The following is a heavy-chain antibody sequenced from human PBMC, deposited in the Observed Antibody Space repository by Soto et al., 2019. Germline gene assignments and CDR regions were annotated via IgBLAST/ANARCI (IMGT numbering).Heavy chain of an antibody. Sequence: SETLSLTCTVSGGSMRSVYWSWIRQAPGKRLEWIGFIFHSGNAKYNPSLKSRVTISIDTSKRQFSLSLDSVTAEDTAVYFCARAHARKLPFDYWGLGTLVTVSS. CDR2: IFHSGNA. J-gene: IGHJ4*01. D-gene: IGHD2-15*01. CDR3: ARAHARKLPFDY. V-gene: IGHV4-59*01. CDR1: GGSMRSVY.